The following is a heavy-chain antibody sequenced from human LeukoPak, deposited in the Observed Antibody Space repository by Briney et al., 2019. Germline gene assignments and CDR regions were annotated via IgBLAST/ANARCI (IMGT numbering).Heavy chain of an antibody. Sequence: SETLSLTCTVSGYSISSGHYWAWIRQSPEKGLECIATMFHSGSTYYNPSLKSRVTTSVDTSKNEFSLNLSSVTAADTAVYYCARTTMVRGTYYMDVWGKGTTVTVSS. D-gene: IGHD3-10*01. CDR3: ARTTMVRGTYYMDV. CDR2: MFHSGST. CDR1: GYSISSGHY. V-gene: IGHV4-38-2*02. J-gene: IGHJ6*03.